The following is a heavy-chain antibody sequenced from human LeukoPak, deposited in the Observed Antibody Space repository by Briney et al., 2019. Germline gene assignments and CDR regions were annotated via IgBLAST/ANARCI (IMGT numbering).Heavy chain of an antibody. J-gene: IGHJ3*01. V-gene: IGHV1-18*01. CDR2: ISTYNGHT. Sequence: GASVKVSCKASGYTFTTYTISWVRQAPGQGLEWMGWISTYNGHTNYAQRLQGRVTMTTDTSTSTAYMELRSLRSDDTAVYYCAREEGAPIAAVNVWGLGTMVTVSS. CDR1: GYTFTTYT. CDR3: AREEGAPIAAVNV. D-gene: IGHD6-13*01.